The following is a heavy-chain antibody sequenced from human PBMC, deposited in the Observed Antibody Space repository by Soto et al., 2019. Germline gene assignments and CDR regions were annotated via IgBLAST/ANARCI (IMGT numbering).Heavy chain of an antibody. V-gene: IGHV4-34*01. CDR2: INHSGST. Sequence: LETQCLTCAVFGGSFRWYYVSWVRQPPGKGLEWIGEINHSGSTNYNPSLKSRVTISVDTSKNQFSLKLSSVTAADTAVYYCARVTPATTALDYWGQGTLVTVSS. CDR3: ARVTPATTALDY. J-gene: IGHJ4*02. D-gene: IGHD4-17*01. CDR1: GGSFRWYY.